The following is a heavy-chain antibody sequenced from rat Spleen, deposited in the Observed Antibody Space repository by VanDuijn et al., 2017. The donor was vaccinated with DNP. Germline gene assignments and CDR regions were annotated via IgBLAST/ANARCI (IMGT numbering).Heavy chain of an antibody. J-gene: IGHJ2*01. CDR2: ITSSGGST. CDR1: RFTFSDYN. CDR3: ARVAVYGTYADYFDY. D-gene: IGHD2-5*01. V-gene: IGHV5-7*01. Sequence: EVQLVESGGGLVQPGRSLKLSCAASRFTFSDYNMAWVRQAPKKGLEWVATITSSGGSTYYPDSVKGRFTISRDNAKNTLYLLLNSLRSEDTATYYCARVAVYGTYADYFDYWGQGVMVTVSS.